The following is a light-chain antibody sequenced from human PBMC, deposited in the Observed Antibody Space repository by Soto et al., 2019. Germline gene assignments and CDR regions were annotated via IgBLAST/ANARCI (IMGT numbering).Light chain of an antibody. J-gene: IGLJ2*01. CDR3: AAWDDSLSGPRVV. CDR1: SSNIGSNY. Sequence: QSVLTQPPSASGTPGQRVTISCSGSSSNIGSNYVYWYQQLPGPAPKLLIYRNNQRPSGVPDRFSGSKSGTSASLAISGLRSEDEADYYCAAWDDSLSGPRVVFGGGTKLTVL. V-gene: IGLV1-47*01. CDR2: RNN.